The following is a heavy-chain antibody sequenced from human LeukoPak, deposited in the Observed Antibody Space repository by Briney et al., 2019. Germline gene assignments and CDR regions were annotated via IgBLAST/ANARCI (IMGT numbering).Heavy chain of an antibody. J-gene: IGHJ6*02. V-gene: IGHV4-34*01. CDR3: AMGDNYGDYGRMDV. CDR2: INHSGST. D-gene: IGHD4-17*01. Sequence: SETLSLTCAVYGGSFSGYYWSWIRQPPGKGLEWIGEINHSGSTNYNPSLKSRVTISVDTSKNQFSLKLSSVTAADTAVYYCAMGDNYGDYGRMDVWGQGTTVTVSS. CDR1: GGSFSGYY.